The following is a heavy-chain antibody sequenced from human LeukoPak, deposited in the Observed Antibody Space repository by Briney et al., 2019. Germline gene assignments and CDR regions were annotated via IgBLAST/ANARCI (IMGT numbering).Heavy chain of an antibody. J-gene: IGHJ4*02. Sequence: PSETLSLTCAVYGGSFSGDYWSWIRQPPGKGLEWIGEINHSGSTNHNPSLKSRVTISVDTSKNQFSLKLTSVTAADTAVYYCARSKGMTGSYFDSWGQGTLVTVSS. CDR3: ARSKGMTGSYFDS. CDR2: INHSGST. D-gene: IGHD3-9*01. V-gene: IGHV4-34*01. CDR1: GGSFSGDY.